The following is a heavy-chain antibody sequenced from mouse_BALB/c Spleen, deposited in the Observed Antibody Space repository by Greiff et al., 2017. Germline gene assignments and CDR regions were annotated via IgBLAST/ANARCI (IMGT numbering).Heavy chain of an antibody. D-gene: IGHD1-1*02. Sequence: EVQGVESGPGLVKPSQSLSLTCTVTGYSITSDYAWNWIRQFPGNKLEWMGYISYSGSTSYNPSLKSRISITRDTSKNQFFLQLNSVTTEDTATYYCARSGDYVDYWGQGTTLTVSS. V-gene: IGHV3-2*02. J-gene: IGHJ2*01. CDR1: GYSITSDYA. CDR2: ISYSGST. CDR3: ARSGDYVDY.